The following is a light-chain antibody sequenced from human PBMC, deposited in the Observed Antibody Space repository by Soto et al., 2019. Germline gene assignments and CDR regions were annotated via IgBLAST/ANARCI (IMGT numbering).Light chain of an antibody. CDR3: QQYNNWPRT. CDR2: GAS. CDR1: QSVSSN. J-gene: IGKJ1*01. Sequence: EIVMTQSPATLSVSPGERATLSCRASQSVSSNLAWYQQKPGQAPRLLIYGASTRATGIPARFSGSGSGTQLTLTINSLQAEEFCVYYCQQYNNWPRTFGQGTKVEIK. V-gene: IGKV3-15*01.